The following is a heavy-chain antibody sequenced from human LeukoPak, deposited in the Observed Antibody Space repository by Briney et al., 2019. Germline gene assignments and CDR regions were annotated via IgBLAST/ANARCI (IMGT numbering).Heavy chain of an antibody. D-gene: IGHD4-17*01. V-gene: IGHV4-59*01. CDR2: IYYSGST. CDR1: GGSISSYY. CDR3: ARDALYDYGDYGGWLKFDY. Sequence: PSETLSLTCTVSGGSISSYYWSWIRQPPGKGLEWIGYIYYSGSTNYNPSLKSRVTISVDTSKNQFSLKLSSVTAADTAVYYCARDALYDYGDYGGWLKFDYWGQGTLVTVSS. J-gene: IGHJ4*02.